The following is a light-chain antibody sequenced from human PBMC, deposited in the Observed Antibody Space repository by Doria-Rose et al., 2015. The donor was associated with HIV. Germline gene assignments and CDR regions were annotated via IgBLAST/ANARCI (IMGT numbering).Light chain of an antibody. V-gene: IGKV3-15*01. Sequence: LSVSPGESATLSCRASQSVSTDLAWYQHKPGQAPRLLIWGASTRATGIPARFSGSGSGTEFTLTISSLQSEDFAIYFCHQYNNWPTFGQGTRLDIK. CDR3: HQYNNWPT. J-gene: IGKJ5*01. CDR1: QSVSTD. CDR2: GAS.